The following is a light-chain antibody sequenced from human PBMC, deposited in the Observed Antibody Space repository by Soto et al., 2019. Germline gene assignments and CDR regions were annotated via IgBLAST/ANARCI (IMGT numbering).Light chain of an antibody. CDR3: QQYGSSPPKT. J-gene: IGKJ1*01. CDR1: QSVSSSY. V-gene: IGKV3-20*01. Sequence: EIVLTQSPGTLSLSPGEGATLSCRASQSVSSSYLAWYQQKPGQAPRLLIYGASSRATGIPDRFSGSGSGTDCTLTISRLEPEDFAVYYCQQYGSSPPKTFGQGTKVEIK. CDR2: GAS.